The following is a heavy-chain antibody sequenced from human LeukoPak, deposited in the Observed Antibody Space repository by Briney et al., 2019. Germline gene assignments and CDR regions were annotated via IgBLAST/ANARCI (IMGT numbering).Heavy chain of an antibody. CDR2: ISGSGGST. J-gene: IGHJ4*02. D-gene: IGHD1-7*01. Sequence: GGSLRLSCAASGFTFSSNAMSWVRQAPGKGLEWVSVISGSGGSTYYADSVKGRFTISRDNSKNTLYLQMNSLRAEHTAVYYCAKVGRPNRNYHFVDYWGQGTLVTVSS. CDR3: AKVGRPNRNYHFVDY. CDR1: GFTFSSNA. V-gene: IGHV3-23*01.